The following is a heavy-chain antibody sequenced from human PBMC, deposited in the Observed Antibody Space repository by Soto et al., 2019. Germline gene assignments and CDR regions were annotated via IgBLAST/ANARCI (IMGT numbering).Heavy chain of an antibody. D-gene: IGHD2-21*02. J-gene: IGHJ4*02. CDR2: ISAYNGNT. Sequence: ASVKVSCKASGYTFTSYGISWVRQAPGQGLEWMGWISAYNGNTNYAQKLQGRVTMTTDTSTGTAYMELRSLRSDDTAVYYCARGVYCGGDCYSYYFDYWGQGTLVTVSS. CDR1: GYTFTSYG. CDR3: ARGVYCGGDCYSYYFDY. V-gene: IGHV1-18*04.